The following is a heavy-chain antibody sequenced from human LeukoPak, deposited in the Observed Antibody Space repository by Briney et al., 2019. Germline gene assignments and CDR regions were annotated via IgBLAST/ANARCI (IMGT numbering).Heavy chain of an antibody. D-gene: IGHD3-22*01. CDR1: GYTFTNYY. CDR2: INPSGGGT. V-gene: IGHV1-46*01. CDR3: ARGPIVLAIDSYYMDV. Sequence: ASVKVSCKASGYTFTNYYIHWVRQAPGQGLAWMGMINPSGGGTSYAQNFQGRVTMTRDMSTSTVYMELSSLRSEDTAVYYCARGPIVLAIDSYYMDVWGKGTTVTVSS. J-gene: IGHJ6*03.